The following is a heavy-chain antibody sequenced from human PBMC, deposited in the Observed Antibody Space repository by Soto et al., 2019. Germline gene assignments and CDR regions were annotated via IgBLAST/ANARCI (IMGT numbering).Heavy chain of an antibody. J-gene: IGHJ6*02. CDR1: GYSFTSYW. CDR3: ARLERVAARRGYYYYGMDV. Sequence: PGESLKISCKGSGYSFTSYWIGWVRQMPGKGLEWMGIIYPGDSDTRYSPSFQGQVTISADKSISTAYLQWSSLKASDTAMYYCARLERVAARRGYYYYGMDVWGQGTTVTVSS. CDR2: IYPGDSDT. D-gene: IGHD6-6*01. V-gene: IGHV5-51*01.